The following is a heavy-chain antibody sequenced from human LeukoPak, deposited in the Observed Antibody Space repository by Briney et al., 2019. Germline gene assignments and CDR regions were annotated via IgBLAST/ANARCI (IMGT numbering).Heavy chain of an antibody. V-gene: IGHV3-48*04. CDR2: ISSSSSTI. D-gene: IGHD3-22*01. Sequence: PGGSLRLSXAXSGFTFSSYSMNWVRQAPGKGLEWVSYISSSSSTIYYADSVKGRFTISRDNAKNSLYLQMNSLRAEDTAVYYCARGLAPLGFSDSSGYYYGNYWGQGTLVTVSS. CDR1: GFTFSSYS. J-gene: IGHJ4*02. CDR3: ARGLAPLGFSDSSGYYYGNY.